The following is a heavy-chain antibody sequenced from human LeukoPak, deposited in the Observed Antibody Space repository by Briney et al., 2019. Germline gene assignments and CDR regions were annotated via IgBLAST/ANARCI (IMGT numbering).Heavy chain of an antibody. J-gene: IGHJ4*02. CDR1: GFTFSSYA. Sequence: PGRSLRLSCAASGFTFSSYAMHWVRQAPGKGLEWVAVISYDGSSKYYVDSVKGRFTISRDNSKNTLYLQMNSLRAEDTAVYYCVQRGGLDFWGQGTLVTVSS. D-gene: IGHD3-16*01. CDR3: VQRGGLDF. V-gene: IGHV3-30*04. CDR2: ISYDGSSK.